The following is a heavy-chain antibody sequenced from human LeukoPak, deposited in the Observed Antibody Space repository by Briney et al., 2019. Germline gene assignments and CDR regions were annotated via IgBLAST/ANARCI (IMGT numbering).Heavy chain of an antibody. CDR1: GYTFTSYA. CDR2: IIPIFGTA. CDR3: ASGQKRAYYDFWSGYSRRWFDP. J-gene: IGHJ5*02. V-gene: IGHV1-69*13. Sequence: ASVKVSCKASGYTFTSYAISWVRQAPGQGLEWMGGIIPIFGTANYAQKFQGRVTITADESTSTAYMELSSLRSEDTAVYYCASGQKRAYYDFWSGYSRRWFDPWGQGTLVTVSS. D-gene: IGHD3-3*01.